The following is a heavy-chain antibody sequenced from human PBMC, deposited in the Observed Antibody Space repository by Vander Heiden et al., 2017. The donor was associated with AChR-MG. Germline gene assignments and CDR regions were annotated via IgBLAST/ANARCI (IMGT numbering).Heavy chain of an antibody. CDR1: GFNFSDYY. CDR3: ARGRYGMDV. Sequence: QVQLVESGGALVKPGGTLRLSCAASGFNFSDYYMSWIRQAPGKGLEWLSYISGSDTTIYYADSVKGRFTIFRDNAKNSLHLQMNSLRGEDTAIYYCARGRYGMDVWGQGAAVTVSS. J-gene: IGHJ6*02. D-gene: IGHD3-9*01. CDR2: ISGSDTTI. V-gene: IGHV3-11*01.